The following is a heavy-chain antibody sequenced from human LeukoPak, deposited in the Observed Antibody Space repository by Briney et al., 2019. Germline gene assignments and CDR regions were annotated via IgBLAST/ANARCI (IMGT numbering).Heavy chain of an antibody. CDR1: GGSFSGYY. CDR2: INHSGST. D-gene: IGHD6-19*01. CDR3: AGSIAVAAPGGTNWFDP. V-gene: IGHV4-34*01. Sequence: SETLSLTCAVYGGSFSGYYWSWIRQPPGKGLEWIGEINHSGSTNYNPSLKSRVTISVDTSKNQFSLKLSSVTAADTAVYYCAGSIAVAAPGGTNWFDPWGQGTLVTVSS. J-gene: IGHJ5*02.